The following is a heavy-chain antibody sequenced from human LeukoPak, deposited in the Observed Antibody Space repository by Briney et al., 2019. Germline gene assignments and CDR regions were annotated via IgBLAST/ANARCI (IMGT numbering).Heavy chain of an antibody. CDR3: AELGITMIGGV. J-gene: IGHJ6*04. CDR2: INSDGSVT. Sequence: PGGSLRLSCAASGFSFSDYWMHWVRQAPGKGLVWVSRINSDGSVTSYADSVKGRFTISRDNAKNSLYLQMNSLRAEDTAVYYCAELGITMIGGVWGKGTTVTISS. V-gene: IGHV3-74*01. CDR1: GFSFSDYW. D-gene: IGHD3-10*02.